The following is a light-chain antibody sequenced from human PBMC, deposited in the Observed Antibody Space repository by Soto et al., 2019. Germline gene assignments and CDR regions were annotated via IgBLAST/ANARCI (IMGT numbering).Light chain of an antibody. J-gene: IGLJ1*01. V-gene: IGLV2-14*03. CDR2: DVS. Sequence: QSALTQPASVSGSPGQSITISCTGTSGDIGSYNYVSWYQQYPGKAPKLMIYDVSTRPSGVSDRFSGSKSGNTASLTISGLRAEDEADYYCGSYTTSSNYVFGTGTKLTVL. CDR1: SGDIGSYNY. CDR3: GSYTTSSNYV.